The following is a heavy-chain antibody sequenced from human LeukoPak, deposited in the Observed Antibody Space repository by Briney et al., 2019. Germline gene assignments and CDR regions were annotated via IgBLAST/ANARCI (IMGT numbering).Heavy chain of an antibody. Sequence: GRSLRLSCAASGFTFSSYAMHWVRQAPGKGLEWVAVISYDGSNKYYADSVKGRFTISRDNSKNTLYLQMNSLRAEDTAVYYCAREGGSDHYPALDYWGQGTLVTVSS. CDR2: ISYDGSNK. J-gene: IGHJ4*02. D-gene: IGHD5-12*01. CDR3: AREGGSDHYPALDY. CDR1: GFTFSSYA. V-gene: IGHV3-30*04.